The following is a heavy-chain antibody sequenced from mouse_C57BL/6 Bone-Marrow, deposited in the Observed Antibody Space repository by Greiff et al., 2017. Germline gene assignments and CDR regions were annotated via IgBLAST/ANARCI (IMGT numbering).Heavy chain of an antibody. J-gene: IGHJ1*03. Sequence: VQGVESGEGLVKPGGSLKLSCAASGFTFSSYAMSWVRQTPEKRLEWVAYISSGGDYIYYADTVKGRFTISRDNARNTLYLQMSSLKSEDTAMYYCTRDYYGSSYPYWYFDVWGTGTTVTVSS. CDR1: GFTFSSYA. CDR3: TRDYYGSSYPYWYFDV. V-gene: IGHV5-9-1*02. CDR2: ISSGGDYI. D-gene: IGHD1-1*01.